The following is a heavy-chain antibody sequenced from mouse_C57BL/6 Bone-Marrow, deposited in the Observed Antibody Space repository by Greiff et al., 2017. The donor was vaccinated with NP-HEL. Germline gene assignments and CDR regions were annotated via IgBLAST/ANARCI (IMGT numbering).Heavy chain of an antibody. V-gene: IGHV3-6*01. J-gene: IGHJ1*03. D-gene: IGHD1-1*01. CDR2: ISYDGSN. Sequence: EVKLQESGPGLVKPSQSLSLTCSVTGYSITSGYYWNWIRQFPGNKLEWMGYISYDGSNNYNPSLKNRISITHDTSKNQFFLKLNSVTTEDTATYYCARERAVVARRYFDVWGTGTPVTVSS. CDR3: ARERAVVARRYFDV. CDR1: GYSITSGYY.